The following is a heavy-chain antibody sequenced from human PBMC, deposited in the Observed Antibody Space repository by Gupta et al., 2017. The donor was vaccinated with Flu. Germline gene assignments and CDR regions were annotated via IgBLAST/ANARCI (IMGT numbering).Heavy chain of an antibody. CDR1: GGYISSHY. CDR3: ARGGTYGFDY. V-gene: IGHV4-59*11. J-gene: IGHJ4*02. D-gene: IGHD1-1*01. CDR2: IYYTGST. Sequence: QVQLQESGPGLVKPSETLSLTCTVSGGYISSHYWSWIRQSPGKGLEWIAYIYYTGSTNYNPSLESRVTISAGTSKNQVSLKLTSVTAADTAVYYCARGGTYGFDYWGPGTLVTVSS.